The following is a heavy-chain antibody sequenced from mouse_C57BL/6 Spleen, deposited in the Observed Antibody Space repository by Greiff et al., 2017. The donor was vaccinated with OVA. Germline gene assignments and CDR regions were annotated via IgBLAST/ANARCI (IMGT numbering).Heavy chain of an antibody. CDR1: GFTFSDFY. J-gene: IGHJ2*01. D-gene: IGHD2-3*01. V-gene: IGHV7-1*01. CDR3: ARHYDGLDY. CDR2: SRNKANDYTT. Sequence: EVKLMESGGGLVQSGRSLRLSCATSGFTFSDFYMEWVRQAPGKGLEWIAASRNKANDYTTEYSASVKGRFIVSRDTSQSILYLQMNALRAEDTAIYYCARHYDGLDYWGQGTTLTVSS.